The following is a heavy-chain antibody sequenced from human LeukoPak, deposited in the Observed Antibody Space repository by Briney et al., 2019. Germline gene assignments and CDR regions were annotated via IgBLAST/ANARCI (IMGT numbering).Heavy chain of an antibody. D-gene: IGHD4-11*01. CDR2: ISWNSGSI. Sequence: GGSLRLSCAASGFTFDDYAMPWVRQAPGKGLEWVSGISWNSGSIGYADSVKGRFTISRDNAKNSLYLQMNSLRAEDTALYYCAKDSQSTVTTWFDPWGQGTLVTVSS. V-gene: IGHV3-9*01. CDR1: GFTFDDYA. J-gene: IGHJ5*02. CDR3: AKDSQSTVTTWFDP.